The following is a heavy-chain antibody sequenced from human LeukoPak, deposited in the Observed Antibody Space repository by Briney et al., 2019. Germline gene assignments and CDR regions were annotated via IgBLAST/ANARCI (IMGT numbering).Heavy chain of an antibody. CDR1: GFTFSSYS. D-gene: IGHD3-3*01. CDR3: ARSPRTLEWVEGAFDI. V-gene: IGHV3-21*01. J-gene: IGHJ3*02. Sequence: GGSLRLSCAASGFTFSSYSMNWVRQAPGKGLEWVSSISSSSSYIYYADSVKGRFTISRDNAKNSLYLQMNSLRAEDTAVYYCARSPRTLEWVEGAFDIWGQGTMVTVSS. CDR2: ISSSSSYI.